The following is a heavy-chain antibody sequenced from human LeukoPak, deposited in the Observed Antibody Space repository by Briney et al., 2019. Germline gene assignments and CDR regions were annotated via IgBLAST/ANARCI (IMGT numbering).Heavy chain of an antibody. V-gene: IGHV1-2*02. CDR1: GYTFTAYY. D-gene: IGHD3-3*01. Sequence: ASVKVSCKASGYTFTAYYIHWVRQAPGQGLEWMGWINPKSGGTNYAQKFQGRVTMTRDTSITTAYMELSSLRSDDTAVYYCAREPHEIRFLGYWGQGTLVTVSS. CDR2: INPKSGGT. J-gene: IGHJ4*02. CDR3: AREPHEIRFLGY.